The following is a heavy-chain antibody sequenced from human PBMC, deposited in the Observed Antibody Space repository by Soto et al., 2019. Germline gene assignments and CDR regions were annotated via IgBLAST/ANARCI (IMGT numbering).Heavy chain of an antibody. J-gene: IGHJ4*02. CDR1: GFVFTNFW. V-gene: IGHV3-74*01. CDR3: AKVIWYFDL. Sequence: GGSLRLSCEASGFVFTNFWMHWVRHVPGKGLVWVARIDTSGHSTNYAESVKGRFTISRDNAKNTVSLQMNSLRVEATGVYYCAKVIWYFDLWSQGSQVTVSS. CDR2: IDTSGHST. D-gene: IGHD3-10*01.